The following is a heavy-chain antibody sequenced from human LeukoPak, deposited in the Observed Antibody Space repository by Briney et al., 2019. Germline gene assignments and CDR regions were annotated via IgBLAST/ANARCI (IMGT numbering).Heavy chain of an antibody. CDR3: AKGGSDYYYYAMDV. CDR1: GFTFSTYA. D-gene: IGHD6-6*01. Sequence: GGSLRLSCAASGFTFSTYAMSWVRQAPGKGLEWVSVISGSGGSTYYADSVKGRFTISRDNSKNTLYLQMNSLRAEDTAVYYCAKGGSDYYYYAMDVWGQGTTVTVSS. CDR2: ISGSGGST. V-gene: IGHV3-23*01. J-gene: IGHJ6*02.